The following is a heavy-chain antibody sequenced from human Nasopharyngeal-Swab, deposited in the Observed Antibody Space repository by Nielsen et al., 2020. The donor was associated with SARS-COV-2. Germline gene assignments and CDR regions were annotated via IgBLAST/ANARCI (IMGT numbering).Heavy chain of an antibody. CDR2: TYYGGNP. CDR1: DKSISSTTHY. D-gene: IGHD3-22*01. V-gene: IGHV4-39*02. CDR3: ARRSYYSDASAYFFDY. J-gene: IGHJ4*01. Sequence: ESLKISCSVSDKSISSTTHYWGWIRQPPGKGLEWIGDTYYGGNPNYNPSLKSRLTISVDTSKNNFSLKLNSVTAADTAVYYCARRSYYSDASAYFFDYWGRGTLVTVSP.